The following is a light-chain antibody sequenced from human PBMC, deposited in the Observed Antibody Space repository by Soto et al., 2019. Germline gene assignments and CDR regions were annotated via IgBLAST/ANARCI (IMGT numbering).Light chain of an antibody. CDR3: SSYTGSIALV. CDR2: GVS. V-gene: IGLV2-14*01. CDR1: SSDIGRYNY. Sequence: QSALTQPASVSGSPGQSITISCTRTSSDIGRYNYVSWYQQHPGKAPKLMIHGVSNRPSGVSNRFSGSKSGNTASLTISGLQAEDEADYYCSSYTGSIALVFGGGTKVTVL. J-gene: IGLJ3*02.